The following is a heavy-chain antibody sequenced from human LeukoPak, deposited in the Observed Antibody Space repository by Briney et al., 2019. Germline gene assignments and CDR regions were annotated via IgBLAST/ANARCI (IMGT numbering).Heavy chain of an antibody. Sequence: SEALSLTCAVYGGSFSGYYWSWIRQPPGKGLEWIGEINHSGSTNYNPSLKSRVTISVDTSKNQFSLKLSSVTAADTAVYYCASGAHRGGVLGVSRLGGYWGQGTLVTVSS. V-gene: IGHV4-34*01. CDR2: INHSGST. J-gene: IGHJ4*02. D-gene: IGHD3-10*02. CDR1: GGSFSGYY. CDR3: ASGAHRGGVLGVSRLGGY.